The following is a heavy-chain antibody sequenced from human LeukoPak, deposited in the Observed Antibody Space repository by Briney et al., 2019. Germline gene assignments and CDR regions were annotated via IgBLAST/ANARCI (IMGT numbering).Heavy chain of an antibody. Sequence: PGGSLRLSCAAPGFIVSSTYMNWVRQAPGKGLEWISVINSGGTTYYADSVKGRFTISRDDSKNMLFLQMNSLRAEDTAVYYCAKMDSDYYIDFWGQGTLVTVSS. V-gene: IGHV3-53*01. CDR1: GFIVSSTY. CDR3: AKMDSDYYIDF. CDR2: INSGGTT. J-gene: IGHJ4*02. D-gene: IGHD3/OR15-3a*01.